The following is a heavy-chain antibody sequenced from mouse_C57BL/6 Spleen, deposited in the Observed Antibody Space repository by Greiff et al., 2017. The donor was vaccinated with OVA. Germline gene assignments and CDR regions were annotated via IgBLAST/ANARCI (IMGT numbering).Heavy chain of an antibody. J-gene: IGHJ3*01. D-gene: IGHD2-1*01. CDR2: IYPGSGST. CDR3: ARGRNGNYPAWFAY. Sequence: QVQLKQPGAELVKPGASVKMSCKASGYTFTSYWITWVKQRPGQGLEWIGDIYPGSGSTNYNEKFKSKATLTVDTSSSTAYMQLSSLTSEDSAVYYCARGRNGNYPAWFAYWGQGTLVTVSA. CDR1: GYTFTSYW. V-gene: IGHV1-55*01.